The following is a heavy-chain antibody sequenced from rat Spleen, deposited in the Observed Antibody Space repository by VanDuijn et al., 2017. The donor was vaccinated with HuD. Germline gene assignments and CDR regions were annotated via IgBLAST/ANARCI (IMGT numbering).Heavy chain of an antibody. D-gene: IGHD1-1*01. CDR3: ARARRGYYSGDGAFDY. Sequence: EVQLVESGGGLVQPGRSMKLSCAASGFTFSNYYMAWVRQAPTKGLEWVASISTGGGNTYYRDSVKGRFTISRDNAKSTLYLQMDSLRSEDTATYYCARARRGYYSGDGAFDYWGQGVMVTVSS. J-gene: IGHJ2*01. CDR2: ISTGGGNT. CDR1: GFTFSNYY. V-gene: IGHV5-25*01.